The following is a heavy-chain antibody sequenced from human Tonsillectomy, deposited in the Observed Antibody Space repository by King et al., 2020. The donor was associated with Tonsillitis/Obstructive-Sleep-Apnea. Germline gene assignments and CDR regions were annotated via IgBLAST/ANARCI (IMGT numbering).Heavy chain of an antibody. CDR3: AGVWGHDRGYFDL. CDR1: GGSLSSGGYY. V-gene: IGHV4-31*03. Sequence: VQLQESGPGLVKPSQTLSLTCTVSGGSLSSGGYYWSWVRQHPGKGLEWIGYIDYSGSTYYNPSLKSRLSISVVTSKNQFSLKLSSVTAADTAVYYCAGVWGHDRGYFDLWGRGTLVTVSS. CDR2: IDYSGST. D-gene: IGHD5-12*01. J-gene: IGHJ2*01.